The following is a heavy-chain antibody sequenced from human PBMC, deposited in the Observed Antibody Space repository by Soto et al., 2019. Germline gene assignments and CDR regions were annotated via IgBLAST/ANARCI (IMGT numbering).Heavy chain of an antibody. Sequence: PGESLKISCNGSGYSFTSYWIGWVRQMPGKGLEWMGIIYPGDSDTRYSPSFQGQVTISADKSISTAYLQWSSLKASDTAMYYCARPPVRYCSGGSCYWSDYWGQGTLVTVSS. CDR1: GYSFTSYW. CDR2: IYPGDSDT. CDR3: ARPPVRYCSGGSCYWSDY. D-gene: IGHD2-15*01. V-gene: IGHV5-51*01. J-gene: IGHJ4*02.